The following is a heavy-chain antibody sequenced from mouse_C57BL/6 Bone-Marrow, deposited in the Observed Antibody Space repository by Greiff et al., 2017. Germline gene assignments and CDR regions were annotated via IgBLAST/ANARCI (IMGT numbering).Heavy chain of an antibody. CDR3: TEIPGAY. J-gene: IGHJ3*01. V-gene: IGHV14-4*01. CDR1: GFNIKDDY. Sequence: VQLQQSGAELVRPGASVKLSCTASGFNIKDDYMHWVKQRPEQGLEWIGWIDPENGDTEYASKFQGKATITADTSSNTAYLQLSSLTSEDTAVFYCTEIPGAYWGQGTLVTVSA. CDR2: IDPENGDT.